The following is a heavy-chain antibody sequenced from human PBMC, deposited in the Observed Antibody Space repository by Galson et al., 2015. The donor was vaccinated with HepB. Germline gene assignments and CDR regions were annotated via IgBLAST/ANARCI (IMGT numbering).Heavy chain of an antibody. Sequence: SLRLSCAASGFTFSSYGMHWVRQAPGKGLEWVAVISYDGSNKYYADSVKGRFTISRDNSKNTLYLQMNSLRAEDTAVYYCAKDRRSGYYTHFDYWGQGTLVTVSS. CDR2: ISYDGSNK. CDR3: AKDRRSGYYTHFDY. V-gene: IGHV3-30*18. J-gene: IGHJ4*02. D-gene: IGHD3-3*01. CDR1: GFTFSSYG.